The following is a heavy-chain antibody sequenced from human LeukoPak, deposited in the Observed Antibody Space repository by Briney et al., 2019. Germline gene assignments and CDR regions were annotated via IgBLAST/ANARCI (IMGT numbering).Heavy chain of an antibody. CDR1: GGSFSGYY. J-gene: IGHJ5*02. V-gene: IGHV4-34*01. CDR3: ARVTYGGNSGAKFDP. Sequence: SETLSLTCAVYGGSFSGYYWSWIRQPPGKGLEWIGEINHSGSTNYNPSLKSRVTISVDTSKNQFSLKLSSVTAADTAVYYCARVTYGGNSGAKFDPWGQGTLVTVSS. D-gene: IGHD4-23*01. CDR2: INHSGST.